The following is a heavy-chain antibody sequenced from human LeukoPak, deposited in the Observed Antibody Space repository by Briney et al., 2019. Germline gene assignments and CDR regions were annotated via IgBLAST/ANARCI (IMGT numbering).Heavy chain of an antibody. V-gene: IGHV3-21*01. CDR2: ISSSSSYI. D-gene: IGHD6-13*01. CDR1: GFTFSSYS. Sequence: PGGSLRLSCAASGFTFSSYSMNWVRQAPGKGLEWVSSISSSSSYIYYADSVKGRFTISRDNAKNSLYLQMNSLRAEDTAVYYCARDRSHQRRFHSSREENWFDPWGQGTLVTVSS. CDR3: ARDRSHQRRFHSSREENWFDP. J-gene: IGHJ5*02.